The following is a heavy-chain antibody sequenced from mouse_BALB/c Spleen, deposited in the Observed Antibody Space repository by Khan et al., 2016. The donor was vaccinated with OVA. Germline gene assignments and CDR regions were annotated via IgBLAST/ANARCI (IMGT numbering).Heavy chain of an antibody. J-gene: IGHJ4*01. CDR2: ISSTGST. Sequence: EVQLVESGPGLVKPSQSLSLTCTVTGYSITSDYAWNWIRQFPGNKLEWMGYISSTGSTNYNPALKSRISITRDTSKNQSFLQLNTLTTEDRATYYCARDGSRYRDAMDYWGQGTSVTVSS. D-gene: IGHD2-3*01. V-gene: IGHV3-2*02. CDR3: ARDGSRYRDAMDY. CDR1: GYSITSDYA.